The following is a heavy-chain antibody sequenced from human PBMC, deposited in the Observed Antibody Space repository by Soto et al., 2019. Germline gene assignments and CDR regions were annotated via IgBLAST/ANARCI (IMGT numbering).Heavy chain of an antibody. Sequence: SETLSLTCAVSGYSIRSGYYWGWIRQSPGKGLEWIGNIYHSGTTYYNPSLKSRLSISVDTSKSQFSLSLRSVTAADTATYYFVRDCSSICCSSHYYCVEDWGPGTMVTVSS. CDR2: IYHSGTT. V-gene: IGHV4-38-2*02. CDR1: GYSIRSGYY. D-gene: IGHD2-2*01. CDR3: VRDCSSICCSSHYYCVED. J-gene: IGHJ6*02.